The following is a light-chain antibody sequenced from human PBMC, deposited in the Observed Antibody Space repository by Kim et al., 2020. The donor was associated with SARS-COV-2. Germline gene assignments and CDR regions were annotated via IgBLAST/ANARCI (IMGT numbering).Light chain of an antibody. V-gene: IGKV3-15*01. CDR3: HQYHNWPYT. Sequence: SVSPGERVTLSCRAGQSVSSNLAWYQQKPGRAPRLLIYGASSRATGIPARFSGSGSGTEFSLTVTNLQSEDFAIYYCHQYHNWPYTFGQGTKLEI. CDR1: QSVSSN. J-gene: IGKJ2*01. CDR2: GAS.